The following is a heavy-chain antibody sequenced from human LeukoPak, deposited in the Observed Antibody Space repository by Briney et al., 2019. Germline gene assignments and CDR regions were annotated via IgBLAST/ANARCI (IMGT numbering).Heavy chain of an antibody. V-gene: IGHV1-69*13. CDR1: GGTFSSYA. J-gene: IGHJ4*02. CDR3: ARDGGYDILTGYWGFDY. D-gene: IGHD3-9*01. CDR2: IIPIFGTA. Sequence: SVKVSCKASGGTFSSYAISWVRQAPGQGLEWMGGIIPIFGTANYAQKFQGRVTITADESTSTAYMELSRLRSEDTAVYYCARDGGYDILTGYWGFDYWGQGTLVTVSS.